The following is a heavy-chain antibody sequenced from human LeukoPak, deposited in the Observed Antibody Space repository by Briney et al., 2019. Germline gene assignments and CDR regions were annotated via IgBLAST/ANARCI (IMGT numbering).Heavy chain of an antibody. D-gene: IGHD3-22*01. V-gene: IGHV1-46*01. Sequence: ASVKVSCKASGYTFTSYYMHWVRQAPGQGLEWMGIINPSGGSTSYAQKFQGRVTMTRDMSTSTVYMELSRLRSDDTAVYYCARDPYDSSAVAGLNWFDPWGQGTLVTVSS. CDR3: ARDPYDSSAVAGLNWFDP. CDR2: INPSGGST. CDR1: GYTFTSYY. J-gene: IGHJ5*02.